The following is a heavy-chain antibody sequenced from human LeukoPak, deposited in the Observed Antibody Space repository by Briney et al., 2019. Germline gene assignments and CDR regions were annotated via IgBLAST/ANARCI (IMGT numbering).Heavy chain of an antibody. D-gene: IGHD3-3*01. CDR1: GFTFRIYA. Sequence: GSSLRFSCAASGFTFRIYAMSWVRQAPGKGLEWVSGISGSDASTFYADSVMGRFTISRDNSMNTLYLQMNNVRAEDAAIYFCARRGSEWNSYFYPMDVWGQGTTVTVSS. V-gene: IGHV3-23*01. J-gene: IGHJ6*02. CDR2: ISGSDAST. CDR3: ARRGSEWNSYFYPMDV.